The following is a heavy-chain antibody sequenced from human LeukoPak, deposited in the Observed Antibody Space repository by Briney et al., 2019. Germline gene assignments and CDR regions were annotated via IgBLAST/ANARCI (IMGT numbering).Heavy chain of an antibody. CDR2: IYYSGST. V-gene: IGHV4-59*08. CDR3: ARQIDSSSWPYYYYYGMDV. CDR1: GGSISSYY. D-gene: IGHD6-13*01. Sequence: KTSETLSLTCTVSGGSISSYYWGWIRQPPGKGLEWIGYIYYSGSTNYNPSLKSRVTISVDTSKNQFSLKQSSVTAADTAVYYCARQIDSSSWPYYYYYGMDVWGQGTTVTVSS. J-gene: IGHJ6*02.